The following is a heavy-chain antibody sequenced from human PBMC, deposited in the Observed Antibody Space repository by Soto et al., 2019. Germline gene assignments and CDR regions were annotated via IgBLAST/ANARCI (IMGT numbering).Heavy chain of an antibody. CDR2: ISGSGGTT. V-gene: IGHV3-23*01. Sequence: EVQLLESGGGLVQPGRSLRLSCAASGFTFSNYAMSWVRQAPGPGLDWVSAISGSGGTTYYADSVKGRFTFSRDNSKSTLFLQMNSLRAEDAAVYYCAKFFVETGSNSGWPWSFHYWGQATLVTVSS. CDR1: GFTFSNYA. D-gene: IGHD6-25*01. CDR3: AKFFVETGSNSGWPWSFHY. J-gene: IGHJ4*02.